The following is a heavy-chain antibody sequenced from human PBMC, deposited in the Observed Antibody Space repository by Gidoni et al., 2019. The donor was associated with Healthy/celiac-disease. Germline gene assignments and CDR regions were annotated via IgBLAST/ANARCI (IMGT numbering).Heavy chain of an antibody. CDR3: ARLLLYDFWSGYSNYFDY. CDR1: GYSFTSYW. CDR2: IYPGDSDT. J-gene: IGHJ4*02. D-gene: IGHD3-3*01. Sequence: EVQLVQSGAEVKKPGESLKISCKGSGYSFTSYWIGWVRQMPGKGLEWMGIIYPGDSDTRYSPSFQGQVTISADKSISTAYLQWSLLKASDTAMYYCARLLLYDFWSGYSNYFDYWGQGTLVTVSS. V-gene: IGHV5-51*01.